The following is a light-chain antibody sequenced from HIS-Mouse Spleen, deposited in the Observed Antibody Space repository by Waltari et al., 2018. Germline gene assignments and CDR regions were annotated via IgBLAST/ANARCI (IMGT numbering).Light chain of an antibody. CDR2: DVS. Sequence: QSALTQPASVSGSPGQSITISCTGTSRDVGGYNSFSWYQQHPGKAPKLMIYDVSNRPSGVSNRFSGSKSGNTASLTISGLQAEDEADYYCSSYTSSSTEVFGGGTKLTVL. CDR3: SSYTSSSTEV. J-gene: IGLJ2*01. V-gene: IGLV2-14*03. CDR1: SRDVGGYNS.